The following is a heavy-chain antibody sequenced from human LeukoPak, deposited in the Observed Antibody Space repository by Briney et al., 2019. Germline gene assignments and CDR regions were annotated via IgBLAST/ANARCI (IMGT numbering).Heavy chain of an antibody. CDR1: GFTFSSYA. CDR2: ISGGGGST. Sequence: PGGSLRLSCAASGFTFSSYAMSWVRQAPGKGLEWVSAISGGGGSTYYADSVKGRFTISRDNSKNTLYLQMNSLRAEDTAVYYCAKDLPLLWFGELFSYGMDVWGQGTTVTVSS. J-gene: IGHJ6*02. V-gene: IGHV3-23*01. CDR3: AKDLPLLWFGELFSYGMDV. D-gene: IGHD3-10*01.